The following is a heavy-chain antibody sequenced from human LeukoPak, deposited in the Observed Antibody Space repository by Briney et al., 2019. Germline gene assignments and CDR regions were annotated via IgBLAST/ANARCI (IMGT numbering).Heavy chain of an antibody. CDR1: GGTFSSYA. J-gene: IGHJ4*02. CDR3: ARGLVATIGSFDY. D-gene: IGHD5-12*01. CDR2: IIPIFGTA. V-gene: IGHV1-69*05. Sequence: ASVKVSCKASGGTFSSYAISWVRQAPGQGLEWMGGIIPIFGTANYAQKFQGRVTITTDESTSTAYMELSSLRSEDTAVYYCARGLVATIGSFDYWGQGTLVTVSS.